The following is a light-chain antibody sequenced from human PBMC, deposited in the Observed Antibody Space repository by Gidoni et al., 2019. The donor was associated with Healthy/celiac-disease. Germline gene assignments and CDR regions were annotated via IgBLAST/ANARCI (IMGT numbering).Light chain of an antibody. J-gene: IGKJ5*01. CDR3: QQYGSSPFT. CDR2: GAS. Sequence: EIVLTQAPGTLSLSPGERATLSCSASQSVSSSDLAWYQQKPGQAPRLLIYGASSRATGIPDRFSGSGSGTDFTLTISRLEPEDLAVYYCQQYGSSPFTFGQGTRLEIK. V-gene: IGKV3-20*01. CDR1: QSVSSSD.